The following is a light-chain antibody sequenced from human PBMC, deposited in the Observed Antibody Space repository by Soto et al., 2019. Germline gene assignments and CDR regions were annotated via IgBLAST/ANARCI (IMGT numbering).Light chain of an antibody. CDR2: EVS. V-gene: IGLV2-8*01. CDR1: SSDVGGYNY. CDR3: SSYAGSNNLV. J-gene: IGLJ2*01. Sequence: QSVLTQPPSASGSPGQSVTISCTGTSSDVGGYNYVSWYQQHPDKAPKLMIYEVSKRPSGVPDRFSGSKSGNTASLTVSGLQAEDEADYYCSSYAGSNNLVFGGGTHLTVL.